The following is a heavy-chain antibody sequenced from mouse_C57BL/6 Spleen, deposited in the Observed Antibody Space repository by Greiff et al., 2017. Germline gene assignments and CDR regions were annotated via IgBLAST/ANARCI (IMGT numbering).Heavy chain of an antibody. CDR2: IDPENGET. CDR3: ARDYGSSYWYFDV. J-gene: IGHJ1*03. Sequence: VQLQQSGAELVKPGASVKLSCTASGFNIKDYYMHWVKQRPEQGLEWIGRIDPENGETKYAPKFQGKATITADTSSNTAYLQLSSLTSEDTAVYYCARDYGSSYWYFDVWGTGTTVTVSS. V-gene: IGHV14-2*01. CDR1: GFNIKDYY. D-gene: IGHD1-1*01.